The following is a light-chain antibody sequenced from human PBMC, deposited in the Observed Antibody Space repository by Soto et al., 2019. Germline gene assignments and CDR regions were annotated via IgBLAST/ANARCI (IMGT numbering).Light chain of an antibody. CDR1: QSVSSSY. J-gene: IGKJ4*01. V-gene: IGKV3-20*01. CDR3: QQCGSSPLT. Sequence: EIVLTQSPGTLSLSPGERATLSCRASQSVSSSYLAWYQHKPGHPPRLLIYGAANRATGIPDRFSGSGSGTDFTLTISRLEPEDSAVYYCQQCGSSPLTFGGGTKVEI. CDR2: GAA.